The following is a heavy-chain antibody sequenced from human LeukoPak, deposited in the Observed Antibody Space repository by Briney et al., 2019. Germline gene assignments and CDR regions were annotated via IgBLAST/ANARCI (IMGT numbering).Heavy chain of an antibody. V-gene: IGHV4-34*01. J-gene: IGHJ4*02. Sequence: SETLSLTCAVYGGSFSGYYWSWIRQPPGKGLEWIGEINHSGSTNYNPSLTSRVTISVDTSKNQFSLKLSSVTAADTAVYYCASFSGGWSEGRFDYWGQGTLVTVSS. CDR1: GGSFSGYY. CDR2: INHSGST. D-gene: IGHD6-19*01. CDR3: ASFSGGWSEGRFDY.